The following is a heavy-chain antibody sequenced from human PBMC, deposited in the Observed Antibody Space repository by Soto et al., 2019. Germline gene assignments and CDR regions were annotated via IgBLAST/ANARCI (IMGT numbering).Heavy chain of an antibody. D-gene: IGHD2-2*01. CDR1: GFTFSSYA. CDR3: ARSAPPYCSSTSCYWFDP. CDR2: ISGSGGST. J-gene: IGHJ5*02. V-gene: IGHV3-23*01. Sequence: GGSLILSCAASGFTFSSYAMSWVRQAPGKGLEWVSAISGSGGSTYYADYVKGRFTNSRDNSKNTLYLQMHSLRAEDTAVYYCARSAPPYCSSTSCYWFDPWGQGTLVTVSS.